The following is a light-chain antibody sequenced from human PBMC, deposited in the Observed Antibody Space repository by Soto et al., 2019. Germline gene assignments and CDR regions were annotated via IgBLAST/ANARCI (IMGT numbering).Light chain of an antibody. CDR2: KAS. Sequence: DIQMTQSPSTLSASVGDRVTITCRASQRISSWLAWYQQRPGKVPRLLIYKASTLESGFPSRFSGSGSGTEFTLTISSLQPDYFATYYCQLYNSPPWTFGQGTKVEIK. CDR3: QLYNSPPWT. J-gene: IGKJ1*01. V-gene: IGKV1-5*03. CDR1: QRISSW.